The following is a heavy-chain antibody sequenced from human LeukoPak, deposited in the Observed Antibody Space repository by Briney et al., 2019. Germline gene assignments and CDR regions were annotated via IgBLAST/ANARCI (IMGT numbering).Heavy chain of an antibody. Sequence: SCKASGYTFTNYYMHWVRQAPGKGLVWVSRINTDGSSTSYADSVKGRFTISRDNAKNTLYLQMNSLRAEDTAVYYCARGGIRVSVDYFDYWGQGTLVTVSS. V-gene: IGHV3-74*01. CDR3: ARGGIRVSVDYFDY. D-gene: IGHD3-10*01. CDR2: INTDGSST. J-gene: IGHJ4*02. CDR1: GYTFTNYY.